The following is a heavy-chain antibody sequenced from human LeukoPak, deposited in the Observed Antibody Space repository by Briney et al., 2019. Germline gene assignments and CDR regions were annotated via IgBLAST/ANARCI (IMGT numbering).Heavy chain of an antibody. J-gene: IGHJ4*02. CDR3: ARVLPMTYYDFWSGPPDY. Sequence: ASVKVSCKASGYTFTSYYMHWVRQAPGQGLEWMGIINPSGGSTSYAQKFQGRVTMTRDTSTSTVYMELSSLRSEDTAVYYCARVLPMTYYDFWSGPPDYWGQGTLVTVSS. CDR2: INPSGGST. V-gene: IGHV1-46*01. CDR1: GYTFTSYY. D-gene: IGHD3-3*01.